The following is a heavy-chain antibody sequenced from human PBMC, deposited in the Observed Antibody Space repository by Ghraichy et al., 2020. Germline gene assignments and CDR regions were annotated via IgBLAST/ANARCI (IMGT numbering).Heavy chain of an antibody. V-gene: IGHV4-31*03. CDR3: ARFYYSVGGYSNWIAP. D-gene: IGHD5/OR15-5a*01. CDR2: ISYSGKT. CDR1: GASIDSHNYN. J-gene: IGHJ5*02. Sequence: SETLSLTCTVSGASIDSHNYNWTWVRQLPGKGLEWIGYISYSGKTHYNPSLQSRLTISIDTSKNQFSLSLNSVTAADTANYYCARFYYSVGGYSNWIAPWGQGVLVTVSS.